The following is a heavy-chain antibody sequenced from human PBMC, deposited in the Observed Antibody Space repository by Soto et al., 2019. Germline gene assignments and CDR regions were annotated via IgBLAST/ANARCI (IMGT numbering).Heavy chain of an antibody. D-gene: IGHD2-2*03. V-gene: IGHV1-69*02. CDR1: GGTFSSYT. Sequence: ASVKVSCKASGGTFSSYTISWVRQAPGQGLEWMGRIIPILGIANYAQKFQGRVTITADKSTSTAYMELSSLRSEDTAVYYCARALLDIVVVPAAIRYMDVWGKGTTVTVSS. CDR2: IIPILGIA. J-gene: IGHJ6*03. CDR3: ARALLDIVVVPAAIRYMDV.